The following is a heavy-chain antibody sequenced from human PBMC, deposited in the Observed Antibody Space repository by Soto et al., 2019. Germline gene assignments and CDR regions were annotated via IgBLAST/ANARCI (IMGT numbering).Heavy chain of an antibody. V-gene: IGHV3-30*18. J-gene: IGHJ6*02. CDR1: GFTFSSYG. CDR2: IAYDGSLK. CDR3: AKDLKVSGSHYGTLNYYYGMDV. D-gene: IGHD3-10*01. Sequence: QVQLVESGGGVVQPGGTLRLSCAVSGFTFSSYGMHWVRQAPGKGLEWVAVIAYDGSLKYYVDSVKGRFTISRDNSKNTLYLQINSLRAEDTAVYYCAKDLKVSGSHYGTLNYYYGMDVWGQGTTVSVSS.